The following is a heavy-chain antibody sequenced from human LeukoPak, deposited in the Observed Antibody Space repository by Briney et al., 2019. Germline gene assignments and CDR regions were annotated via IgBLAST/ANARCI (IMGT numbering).Heavy chain of an antibody. D-gene: IGHD3-22*01. CDR3: AKGGYYDSSGYYSTGGFGY. Sequence: PGGSLRLSCAASGFTVSSNYMSWVRQAPGKGLEWVSVIYSGGSTYYADSVKGRFTISRDNSKNTLYLQMNSLRAEDTAVYYCAKGGYYDSSGYYSTGGFGYWGQGTLVTVSS. CDR2: IYSGGST. CDR1: GFTVSSNY. J-gene: IGHJ4*02. V-gene: IGHV3-53*01.